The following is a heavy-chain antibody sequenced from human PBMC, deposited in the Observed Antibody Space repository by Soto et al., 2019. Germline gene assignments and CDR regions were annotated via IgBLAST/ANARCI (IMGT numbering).Heavy chain of an antibody. Sequence: QVQLVESGGGVVQPGRSLRLSCAASGFTFSSYGMHWVRQAPGKGLEWVAVISYDGSNKYYADSVKGRFTISRDNSTNTMYLQMNSLRAEDTAVYYCAKDRHIVLALEWYFDLWGRGTLVTVSS. CDR3: AKDRHIVLALEWYFDL. J-gene: IGHJ2*01. CDR1: GFTFSSYG. CDR2: ISYDGSNK. V-gene: IGHV3-30*18. D-gene: IGHD2-2*01.